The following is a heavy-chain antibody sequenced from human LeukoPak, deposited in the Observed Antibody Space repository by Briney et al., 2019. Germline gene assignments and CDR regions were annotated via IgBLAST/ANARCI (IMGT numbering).Heavy chain of an antibody. CDR1: GGSISSFF. J-gene: IGHJ4*02. CDR2: IDYSGST. V-gene: IGHV4-59*01. CDR3: ARDLELERNRWNYFES. Sequence: PSETLPLTCTVSGGSISSFFWSWIRQPPGKGLEWLGCIDYSGSTQYNPSLKSRVTISVDTSKQQFSLKLSSVTAADTAVYYCARDLELERNRWNYFESWGQGTLVTVSS. D-gene: IGHD1-1*01.